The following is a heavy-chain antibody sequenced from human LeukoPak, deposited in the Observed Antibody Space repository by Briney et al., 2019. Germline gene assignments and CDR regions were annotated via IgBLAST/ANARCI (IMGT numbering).Heavy chain of an antibody. V-gene: IGHV3-30*02. CDR3: AKDRTSWVHAFDI. CDR2: IRNVGNDK. CDR1: GFTFDCCG. Sequence: PGGSLRLSCAASGFTFDCCGMHWVRQAPGKGLEWVAFIRNVGNDKYYADSVKGRFFISRDNSKNTLSLQMNSLRAEDTAVYYCAKDRTSWVHAFDIWGQGTMVTVSS. J-gene: IGHJ3*02. D-gene: IGHD1-1*01.